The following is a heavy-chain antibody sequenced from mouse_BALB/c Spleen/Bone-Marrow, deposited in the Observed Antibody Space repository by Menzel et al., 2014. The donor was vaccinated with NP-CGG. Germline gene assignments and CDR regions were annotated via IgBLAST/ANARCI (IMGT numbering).Heavy chain of an antibody. J-gene: IGHJ4*01. CDR1: GFTFSSYT. Sequence: EVQVVESGGGLVKPGGSLKLSCAASGFTFSSYTMSWVRQTPEKRLEGVATISSGGSYTYYPDSVKGRFTISRDNAKNTLYLQMSSLKSEDTAMYYCTRDPFYYGSSYAMDYWGQGTSVTVSS. D-gene: IGHD1-1*01. CDR2: ISSGGSYT. V-gene: IGHV5-6-4*01. CDR3: TRDPFYYGSSYAMDY.